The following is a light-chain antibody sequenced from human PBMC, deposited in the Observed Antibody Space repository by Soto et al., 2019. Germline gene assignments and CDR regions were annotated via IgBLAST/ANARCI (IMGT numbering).Light chain of an antibody. V-gene: IGLV2-14*01. Sequence: QSALTQPASVSGSPGQSITISCTGTSSDVGGYDYVSWYQQHPGKAPKFMIYDVSNRPSGVSNRFSGSKSGNTASLTISGLQAEDEADYYCSSYTSTSTRVFGGGTKVTVL. CDR2: DVS. CDR1: SSDVGGYDY. CDR3: SSYTSTSTRV. J-gene: IGLJ2*01.